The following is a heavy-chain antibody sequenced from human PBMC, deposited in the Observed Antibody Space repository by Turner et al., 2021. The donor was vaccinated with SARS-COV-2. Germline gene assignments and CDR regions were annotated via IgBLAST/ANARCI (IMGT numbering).Heavy chain of an antibody. CDR2: INPSGDST. J-gene: IGHJ4*02. Sequence: QVQLAQSGAWVKKPGASVKVSCKASGYTSTNYYMHWVRQAPGQGPEWMGIINPSGDSTGYAQKLQGRVTMTRDTSTSTVYMELSSLRSEDTAVYYCARSGGGFDYWGQGTLVTVSS. V-gene: IGHV1-46*01. D-gene: IGHD2-15*01. CDR1: GYTSTNYY. CDR3: ARSGGGFDY.